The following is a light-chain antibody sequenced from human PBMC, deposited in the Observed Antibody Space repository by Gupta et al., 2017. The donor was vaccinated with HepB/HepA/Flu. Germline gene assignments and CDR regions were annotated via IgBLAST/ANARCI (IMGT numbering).Light chain of an antibody. V-gene: IGLV2-14*03. J-gene: IGLJ2*01. CDR3: SSYTSSITVV. Sequence: QSALTQPASVSGSPGQSITIACTGTSSDVGAYNYVSWHQQHPDKAPKLMIYDVSNRPSGVSNRFSGSKSGNTASLTISELQAEDEADYYCSSYTSSITVVFGGGTKLTVL. CDR1: SSDVGAYNY. CDR2: DVS.